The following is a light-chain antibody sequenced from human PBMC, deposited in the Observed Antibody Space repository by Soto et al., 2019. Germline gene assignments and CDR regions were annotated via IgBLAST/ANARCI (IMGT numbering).Light chain of an antibody. CDR2: GVS. CDR3: TSYTTTTLVI. V-gene: IGLV2-14*01. J-gene: IGLJ1*01. Sequence: QSALTQPASVSASPGQSITISCTGTRNDVGLYNYVSWYQHHPGNAPKLIIYGVSDRPSGVSNRFSGSKSGNTASLTISGLQAEDEADYYCTSYTTTTLVIFGTGTKLTVL. CDR1: RNDVGLYNY.